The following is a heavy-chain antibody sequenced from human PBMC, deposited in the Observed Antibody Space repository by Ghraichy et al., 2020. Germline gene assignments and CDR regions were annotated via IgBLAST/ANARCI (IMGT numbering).Heavy chain of an antibody. D-gene: IGHD3-3*01. CDR2: INHSGST. J-gene: IGHJ4*02. CDR1: GGSFSGYY. Sequence: LSLTCAVYGGSFSGYYWSWIRQPPGKGLEWIGEINHSGSTNYNPSLKSRVTISVDTSKNQFSLKLSSVTAADTAVYYCARGPYYDFWSGYLSWGQGTLVTVSS. CDR3: ARGPYYDFWSGYLS. V-gene: IGHV4-34*01.